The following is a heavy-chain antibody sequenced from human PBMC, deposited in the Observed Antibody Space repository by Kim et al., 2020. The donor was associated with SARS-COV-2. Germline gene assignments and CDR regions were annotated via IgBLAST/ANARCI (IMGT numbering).Heavy chain of an antibody. V-gene: IGHV3-23*01. CDR2: T. J-gene: IGHJ3*02. CDR3: AKEYSRGAFDI. Sequence: TYYADSVKGRFTISRDNSKNTLYLQMNSLRAEDTAVYYCAKEYSRGAFDIWGQGTMVTVSS. D-gene: IGHD6-13*01.